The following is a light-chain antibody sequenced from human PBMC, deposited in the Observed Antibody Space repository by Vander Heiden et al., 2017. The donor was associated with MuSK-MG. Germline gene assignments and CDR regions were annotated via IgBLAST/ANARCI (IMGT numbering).Light chain of an antibody. Sequence: QSVLTQPPSASVTPGQTVTISCSGSRSNIGINTVNWYQQLPGAAPTLLIYNNNLRPPGVPDRFSASKSGTSASLAISGLQSEAEADYYCATWDDSLHGYVFGTGTTVTVL. CDR1: RSNIGINT. J-gene: IGLJ1*01. CDR3: ATWDDSLHGYV. V-gene: IGLV1-44*01. CDR2: NNN.